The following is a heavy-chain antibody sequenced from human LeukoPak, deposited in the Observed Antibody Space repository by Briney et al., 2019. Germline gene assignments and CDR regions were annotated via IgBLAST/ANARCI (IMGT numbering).Heavy chain of an antibody. CDR3: ARHGPRIAVAGPETNPFDP. CDR1: GYSISSGYY. J-gene: IGHJ5*02. CDR2: IYHSGST. D-gene: IGHD6-19*01. V-gene: IGHV4-38-2*02. Sequence: PSETLCLTCTVSGYSISSGYYWGWIRQPPGKGLEWIGSIYHSGSTYYNPSLKSRVTISVDTSKNQFSLKLSSVTAADTAVYYCARHGPRIAVAGPETNPFDPWGQGTLVTVSS.